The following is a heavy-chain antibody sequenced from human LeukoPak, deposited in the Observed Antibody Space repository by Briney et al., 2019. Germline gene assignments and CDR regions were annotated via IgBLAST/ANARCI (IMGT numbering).Heavy chain of an antibody. D-gene: IGHD4-17*01. CDR1: GYTFTTYG. CDR3: ARASSGSGDYATLPTFYYFDY. V-gene: IGHV1-18*01. J-gene: IGHJ4*02. CDR2: ISAYNGNT. Sequence: GASVKVSCKASGYTFTTYGINWVRQAPGQGLEWMGWISAYNGNTNYAQKLQGRVTMTTDTSTSTAYMELSSLRSEDTAVYYCARASSGSGDYATLPTFYYFDYWGQGTLVTVSS.